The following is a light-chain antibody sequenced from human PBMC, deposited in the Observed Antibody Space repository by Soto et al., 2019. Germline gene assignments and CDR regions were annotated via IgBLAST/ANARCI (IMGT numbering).Light chain of an antibody. V-gene: IGKV1-5*03. J-gene: IGKJ1*01. CDR2: MAS. CDR3: QHYNSYSEA. CDR1: QTISSW. Sequence: DIQMTQSPSTLSGSVGDRVTITCRASQTISSWLAWYQQKPGKAPKLLIYMASTLKSGVPSRFSGSGSGTEFTLTIRSLQPDDFATYYCQHYNSYSEAFGQGTKVELK.